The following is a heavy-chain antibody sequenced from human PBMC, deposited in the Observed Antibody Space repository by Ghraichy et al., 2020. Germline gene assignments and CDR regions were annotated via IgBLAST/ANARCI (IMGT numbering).Heavy chain of an antibody. CDR3: ARLEVPGNFDY. CDR2: VYYTGQK. J-gene: IGHJ4*02. CDR1: GGPVSSSNSY. D-gene: IGHD3-3*01. V-gene: IGHV4-39*01. Sequence: SETLSLTYTVSGGPVSSSNSYWAWLRQSPGKGLEWIANVYYTGQKYYNPSLRSRVTISVDTSKNQFSLNLYSVTAPDTAVYYCARLEVPGNFDYWGQGTLVPVSS.